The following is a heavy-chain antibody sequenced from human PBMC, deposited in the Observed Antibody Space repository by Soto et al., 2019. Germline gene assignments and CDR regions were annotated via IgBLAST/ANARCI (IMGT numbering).Heavy chain of an antibody. CDR3: TRGPRSTSTGTGAF. CDR1: GFTFSMYW. J-gene: IGHJ4*02. V-gene: IGHV3-74*01. Sequence: PGGSLRLSCAASGFTFSMYWMHWVRQVPGMGPEWVSRINDDGISTNYADSVKGRFTISRDNAKNTLYLQMNALRVEDTAVYYCTRGPRSTSTGTGAFWGQGTLVTAPQ. CDR2: INDDGIST. D-gene: IGHD1-1*01.